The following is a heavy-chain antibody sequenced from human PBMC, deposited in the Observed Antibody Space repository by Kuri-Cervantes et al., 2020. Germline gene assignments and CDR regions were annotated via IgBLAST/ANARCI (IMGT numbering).Heavy chain of an antibody. Sequence: ASVKVSCKASGGTFSSYAISWVRQAPGQGLQWMGMINPGGGVTSHGQKLQGRVTLTRETSRSTAYMELSSLRSEDTAIYYCARVRQPDNWFDPWGQGTLVTVSS. J-gene: IGHJ5*02. CDR3: ARVRQPDNWFDP. V-gene: IGHV1-46*04. CDR1: GGTFSSYA. CDR2: INPGGGVT. D-gene: IGHD3-10*01.